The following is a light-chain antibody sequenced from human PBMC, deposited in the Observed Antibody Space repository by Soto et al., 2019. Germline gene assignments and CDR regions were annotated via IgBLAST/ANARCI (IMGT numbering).Light chain of an antibody. CDR3: CACTSNNTLV. J-gene: IGLJ3*02. CDR2: EVF. Sequence: QSALTQPASVSGSPGQSITISCTGTSSDVGAYNFVSWYQQYPGIAPKLVVYEVFKQPSGVSSRFSGSKSYNTASLTISGLRPEDEADYYCCACTSNNTLVFGGGTKVTVL. V-gene: IGLV2-14*01. CDR1: SSDVGAYNF.